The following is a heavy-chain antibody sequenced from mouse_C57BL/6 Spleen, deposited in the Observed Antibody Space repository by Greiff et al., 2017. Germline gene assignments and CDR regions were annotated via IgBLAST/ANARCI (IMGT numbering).Heavy chain of an antibody. Sequence: QVQLQQSGAELVKPGASVKISCKASGYAFSSYWMNWVKQRPGKGLEWIGQFYPGDGDTNYNGKFKGKATLTADKSSSTAYMQLSSLTSEDSAVYFCARALLRGWYFDVWGTGTTVTVSS. J-gene: IGHJ1*03. V-gene: IGHV1-80*01. CDR1: GYAFSSYW. CDR2: FYPGDGDT. D-gene: IGHD1-1*01. CDR3: ARALLRGWYFDV.